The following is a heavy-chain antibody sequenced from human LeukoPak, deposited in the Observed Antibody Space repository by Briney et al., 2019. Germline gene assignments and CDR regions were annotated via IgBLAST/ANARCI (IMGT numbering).Heavy chain of an antibody. V-gene: IGHV3-7*03. Sequence: AGGSLRLSCAASGFTFSSYWMSWVRQAPGKGLEWVANIKQDGSEKYYVDSVKGRFTISRDNSKNTLYLQMNSLRAEDTAVYYCAKPYLMTTIFGLGFDYWGQGTLVTVSS. J-gene: IGHJ4*02. CDR1: GFTFSSYW. CDR2: IKQDGSEK. D-gene: IGHD3-10*02. CDR3: AKPYLMTTIFGLGFDY.